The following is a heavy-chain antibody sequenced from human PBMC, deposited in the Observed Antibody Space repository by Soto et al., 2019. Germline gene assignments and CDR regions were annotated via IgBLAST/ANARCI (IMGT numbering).Heavy chain of an antibody. CDR3: ARLYRRSYYGYFDY. V-gene: IGHV4-39*01. Sequence: QLQLQESGPGLVKPSETLSLTCTVSGGSISSSSYSWGWIRQPPGKGLEWIGSIYYSGSNYYNPSLKGLVTISVDTSMNQFSLKLSSVTAADRAVYYCARLYRRSYYGYFDYWCQGTLVTVSS. CDR1: GGSISSSSYS. D-gene: IGHD1-26*01. J-gene: IGHJ4*02. CDR2: IYYSGSN.